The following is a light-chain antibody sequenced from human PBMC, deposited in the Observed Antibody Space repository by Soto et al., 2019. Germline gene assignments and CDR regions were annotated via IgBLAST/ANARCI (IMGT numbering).Light chain of an antibody. CDR2: GNS. J-gene: IGLJ2*01. Sequence: QSVLTQPPSASGTPGQRVNISCSGSSSNIGSNYVYWYQQLPGTAPKLLIYGNSNRPSGVPDRFSGSKSGTSASLAITGLQAEDEADYYCQSYDSSLSGSGVFGGGTKLTVL. CDR1: SSNIGSNY. V-gene: IGLV1-40*01. CDR3: QSYDSSLSGSGV.